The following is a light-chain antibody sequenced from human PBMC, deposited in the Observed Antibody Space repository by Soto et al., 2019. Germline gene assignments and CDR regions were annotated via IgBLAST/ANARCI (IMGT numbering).Light chain of an antibody. CDR1: SSDVGGYNY. V-gene: IGLV2-14*01. CDR3: SSYTSSSTLV. J-gene: IGLJ2*01. CDR2: EVS. Sequence: QSVLTQPPSASRSPGQSVAISCTGTSSDVGGYNYVSWYQQHPGKAPKLMIYEVSNRPSGVSNRFSGSKSGNTASLTISGLQAEDEADYYCSSYTSSSTLVFGGGTKLTVL.